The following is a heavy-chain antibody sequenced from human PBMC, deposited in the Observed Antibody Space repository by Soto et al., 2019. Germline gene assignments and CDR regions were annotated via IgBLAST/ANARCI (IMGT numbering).Heavy chain of an antibody. CDR1: GFTFGDYA. CDR2: IRSKAYGGTT. J-gene: IGHJ4*02. V-gene: IGHV3-49*01. CDR3: TRDLSLYSSSWYTPADY. Sequence: PGGSLRLSCTASGFTFGDYAMSWFRQAPGKGLEWVGFIRSKAYGGTTEYTASVRGRFTISRDDSKSIGYLQMNSLKTEDTAMYYCTRDLSLYSSSWYTPADYWGQGTLVTVSS. D-gene: IGHD6-13*01.